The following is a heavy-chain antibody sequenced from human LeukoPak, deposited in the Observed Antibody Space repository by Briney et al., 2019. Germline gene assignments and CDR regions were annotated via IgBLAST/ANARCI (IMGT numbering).Heavy chain of an antibody. V-gene: IGHV1-46*01. CDR1: GYTFTSYH. Sequence: ASVKVSCKASGYTFTSYHMHWVRQAPGQGLEWMGKINLSGGSTTYAQKFQGRVTMTRDTSTSTVYMELSSLRSEDTAVYYCARDYVDDIPMIKDYWGQGTLVTVST. D-gene: IGHD2-8*01. CDR2: INLSGGST. CDR3: ARDYVDDIPMIKDY. J-gene: IGHJ4*02.